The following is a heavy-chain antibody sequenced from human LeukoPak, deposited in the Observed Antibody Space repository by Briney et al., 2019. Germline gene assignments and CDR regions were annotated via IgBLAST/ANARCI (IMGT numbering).Heavy chain of an antibody. Sequence: ASVKVSCKVSGYTLTELSMHWVRQAPGKGLEWMGSFDPEDGETIYAQKFQGRVTMTEDTSTDTAYMELNSLRSEDTAVYYCAASRPLPQWLESDYWGQGTLVTVSS. CDR3: AASRPLPQWLESDY. D-gene: IGHD6-19*01. CDR1: GYTLTELS. J-gene: IGHJ4*02. CDR2: FDPEDGET. V-gene: IGHV1-24*01.